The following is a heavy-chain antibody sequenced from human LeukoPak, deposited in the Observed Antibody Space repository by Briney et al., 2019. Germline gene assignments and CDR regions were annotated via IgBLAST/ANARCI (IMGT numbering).Heavy chain of an antibody. CDR3: ARHVRYYYGSRPFGRGPFDY. CDR2: INRSGST. D-gene: IGHD3-10*01. Sequence: SETLSLTCAVYGGSLNNYYWGWIRQPPGKGLEWIGEINRSGSTNYNPSLKSRVTISVDTSKNQFSLKLSSVTAADTAVYYCARHVRYYYGSRPFGRGPFDYWGQGTLVTVSS. J-gene: IGHJ4*02. CDR1: GGSLNNYY. V-gene: IGHV4-34*01.